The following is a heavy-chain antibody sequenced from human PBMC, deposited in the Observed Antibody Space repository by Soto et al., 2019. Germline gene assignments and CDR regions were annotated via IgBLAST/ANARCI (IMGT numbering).Heavy chain of an antibody. V-gene: IGHV4-31*03. D-gene: IGHD5-12*01. Sequence: SETLSLTCTVYGASVGRDDYYWNWIRQQPGKGLEWIGYIYYSGNTNYNPSLKSRLTISVDTSKNQFSLQLRSVTAADTAVYYCARTWIGSPFDFWGQGSLVTVSS. CDR2: IYYSGNT. CDR3: ARTWIGSPFDF. J-gene: IGHJ4*02. CDR1: GASVGRDDYY.